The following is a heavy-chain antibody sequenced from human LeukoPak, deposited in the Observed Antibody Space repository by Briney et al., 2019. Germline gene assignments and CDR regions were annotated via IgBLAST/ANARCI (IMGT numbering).Heavy chain of an antibody. D-gene: IGHD6-19*01. CDR1: GFSFIKYS. CDR3: AREMLAAVAAQS. Sequence: GGSLRLSCAASGFSFIKYSMTWVRQAPGKGLEWVSSITSSSSYIYYADSVKGRFTISRDNAENSLYLQMNSLRAEDTAVYYCAREMLAAVAAQSWGQGTLVTVSS. CDR2: ITSSSSYI. V-gene: IGHV3-21*01. J-gene: IGHJ5*02.